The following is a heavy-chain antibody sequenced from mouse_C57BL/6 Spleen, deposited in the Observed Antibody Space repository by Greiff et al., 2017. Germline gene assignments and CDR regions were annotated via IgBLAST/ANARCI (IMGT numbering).Heavy chain of an antibody. Sequence: DVQLQESGPGMVKPSQSLSLTCTVTGYSITSGYDWHWIRHFPGNKLEWMGFISYSGSTNYNPSLKSRISITHDTSKNHFFLKLNSVTTEDTATYYCARNYDGTFDYWGQGTTLTVSS. D-gene: IGHD2-4*01. CDR3: ARNYDGTFDY. J-gene: IGHJ2*01. V-gene: IGHV3-1*01. CDR2: ISYSGST. CDR1: GYSITSGYD.